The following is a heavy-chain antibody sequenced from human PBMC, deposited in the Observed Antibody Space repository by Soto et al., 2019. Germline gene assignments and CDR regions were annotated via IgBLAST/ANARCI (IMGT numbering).Heavy chain of an antibody. J-gene: IGHJ5*02. D-gene: IGHD3-3*01. CDR3: ARVPITIFGVVIWTGSLGYNWFDT. CDR2: ISAYNGNT. Sequence: XTVKFSWEASGYTFTSYGISWVRQAPGQGLEWMGWISAYNGNTNYAQKLQGRVTMTTDTSTSTAYMELRSLRSDDTAVYYCARVPITIFGVVIWTGSLGYNWFDTWGQGTLVTVSS. V-gene: IGHV1-18*04. CDR1: GYTFTSYG.